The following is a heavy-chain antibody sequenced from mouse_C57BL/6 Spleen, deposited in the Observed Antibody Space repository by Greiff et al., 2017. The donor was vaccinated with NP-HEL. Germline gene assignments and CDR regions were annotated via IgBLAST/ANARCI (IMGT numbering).Heavy chain of an antibody. CDR2: INPSSGYT. D-gene: IGHD1-1*01. J-gene: IGHJ1*03. CDR3: ARGYYGSGYFDV. V-gene: IGHV1-4*01. Sequence: VKLMESGAELARPGASVKMSCKASGYTFTSYTMHWAKQRPGQGLEWIGYINPSSGYTKYNQKFKDKATLTADKSSSTAYMQLSSLTSEDSAVYYCARGYYGSGYFDVWGTGTTVTVSS. CDR1: GYTFTSYT.